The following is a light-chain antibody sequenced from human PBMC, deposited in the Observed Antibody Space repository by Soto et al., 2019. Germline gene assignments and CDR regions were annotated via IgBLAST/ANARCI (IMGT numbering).Light chain of an antibody. Sequence: EIVLTQSPGTLSLSPGERATLSCRASQSVGSDYLAWYQQKPGQAPRILIFGASGRATGIPDRFSGSGSGTDFTLTISRLEPEDFAVYYCQQYNSWPPLTFGGGTKVEIK. CDR1: QSVGSDY. CDR3: QQYNSWPPLT. J-gene: IGKJ4*01. CDR2: GAS. V-gene: IGKV3-20*01.